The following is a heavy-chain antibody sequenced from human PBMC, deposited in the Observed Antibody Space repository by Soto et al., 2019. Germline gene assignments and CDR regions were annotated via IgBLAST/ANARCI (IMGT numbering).Heavy chain of an antibody. Sequence: PGGSLRLSCAASGFMFSSYSMTWVRQAPGKGLEWVSSITGSGVSTYYADTVKGRLTISRDNSKNMLYLHMNRLRPEDTAVYYCAQGGHYDSSGYYFGCWGPGTLVTVSS. D-gene: IGHD3-22*01. CDR2: ITGSGVST. CDR3: AQGGHYDSSGYYFGC. CDR1: GFMFSSYS. V-gene: IGHV3-23*01. J-gene: IGHJ4*02.